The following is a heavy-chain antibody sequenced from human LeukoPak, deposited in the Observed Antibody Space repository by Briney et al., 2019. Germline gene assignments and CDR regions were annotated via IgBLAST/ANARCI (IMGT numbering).Heavy chain of an antibody. CDR3: ARAWYYYDSGGYRD. J-gene: IGHJ4*02. D-gene: IGHD3-22*01. CDR2: IYSGGST. Sequence: GGSLRLSCAASGFTVSSNYMSWVRQAPGKGLEWVSVIYSGGSTYYADSVKGRFTISRDNSKNTLYLQMNSLRAEDTAVYYCARAWYYYDSGGYRDWGQGTLVTVSS. V-gene: IGHV3-53*01. CDR1: GFTVSSNY.